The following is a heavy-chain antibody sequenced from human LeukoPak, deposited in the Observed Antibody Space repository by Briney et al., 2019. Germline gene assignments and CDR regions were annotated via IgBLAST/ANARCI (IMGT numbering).Heavy chain of an antibody. J-gene: IGHJ4*02. D-gene: IGHD1-26*01. CDR1: GFTFSSYA. V-gene: IGHV3-21*01. CDR2: ISSSSSYI. Sequence: GGSLRLSCAASGFTFSSYAMNWVRQAPGKGLEWVSSISSSSSYIYYADSVKGRFTISRDNAKNSLYLQMNSLRAEVTAVYYCARLLSGTRDQWGRGTLVTVSS. CDR3: ARLLSGTRDQ.